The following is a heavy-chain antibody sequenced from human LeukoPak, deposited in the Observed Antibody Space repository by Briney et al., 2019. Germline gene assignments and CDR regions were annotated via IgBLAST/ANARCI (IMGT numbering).Heavy chain of an antibody. V-gene: IGHV1-24*01. D-gene: IGHD6-19*01. J-gene: IGHJ4*02. CDR2: FDPEDGET. CDR3: ATAVAGTLSSLDY. Sequence: ASVKVSCKASGYTFTNYDINWVRQAPGKGLEWMGGFDPEDGETIYAQKFQGRVTMTEDTSTDTAYMELSSLRSEDTAVYYCATAVAGTLSSLDYWGQGTLVTVSS. CDR1: GYTFTNYD.